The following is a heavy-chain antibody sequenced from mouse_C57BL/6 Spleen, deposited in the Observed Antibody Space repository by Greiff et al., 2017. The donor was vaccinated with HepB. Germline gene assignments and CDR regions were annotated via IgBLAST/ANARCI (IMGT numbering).Heavy chain of an antibody. Sequence: EVKLVESGEGLVKPGGSLKLSCAASGFTFSSYAMSWVRQTPEKRLEWVAYISSGGDYIYYADTVKGRFTISRDNARNTRYLQMSSLKSEDTAMYYCTRETGSFAYWGQGTLVTVSA. CDR3: TRETGSFAY. CDR1: GFTFSSYA. V-gene: IGHV5-9-1*02. J-gene: IGHJ3*01. CDR2: ISSGGDYI. D-gene: IGHD4-1*01.